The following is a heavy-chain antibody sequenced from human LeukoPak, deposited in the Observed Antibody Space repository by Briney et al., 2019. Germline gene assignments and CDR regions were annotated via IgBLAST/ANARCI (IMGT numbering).Heavy chain of an antibody. D-gene: IGHD3-22*01. CDR3: AGDSSGYRDYYYYGIDV. V-gene: IGHV1-2*02. CDR2: INPNSGGT. Sequence: ASVKVSCKASGYTFTGYYMHWVRQAPGQGLEWMGWINPNSGGTNYAQKFQGRVTMTRDTSISTAYMELSRLRSDDTAVYYCAGDSSGYRDYYYYGIDVWGQGTTVTVSS. J-gene: IGHJ6*02. CDR1: GYTFTGYY.